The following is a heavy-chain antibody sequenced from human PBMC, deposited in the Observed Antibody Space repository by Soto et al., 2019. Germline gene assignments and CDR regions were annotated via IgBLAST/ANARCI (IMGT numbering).Heavy chain of an antibody. V-gene: IGHV1-69*01. Sequence: QVQLVQSGAEVKKPGSSVKVSCKASGGTFSSYAISWVRQAPGQGLEWMGGIIPIFGTANYAQKVQGRVRITADEATNTAYMELSSLRSEDTAVYSWSRERLVSSSGYYNFDYWGQGTLVTVSS. J-gene: IGHJ4*02. CDR1: GGTFSSYA. CDR2: IIPIFGTA. D-gene: IGHD3-22*01. CDR3: SRERLVSSSGYYNFDY.